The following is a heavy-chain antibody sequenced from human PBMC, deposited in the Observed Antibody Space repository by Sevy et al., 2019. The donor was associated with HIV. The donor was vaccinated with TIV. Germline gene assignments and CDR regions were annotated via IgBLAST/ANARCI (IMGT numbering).Heavy chain of an antibody. D-gene: IGHD4-17*01. V-gene: IGHV4-31*03. Sequence: SETLSLTCSVSGGSISSGSYFWSWIRQQPGKGLEWIGHIYYTGTTDYNPSLKSRVNISAEKSKTQFSLRLTSVTAADTAVYFCARGYAVTTRVLQYWGQGILVTVSS. CDR1: GGSISSGSYF. CDR2: IYYTGTT. J-gene: IGHJ4*02. CDR3: ARGYAVTTRVLQY.